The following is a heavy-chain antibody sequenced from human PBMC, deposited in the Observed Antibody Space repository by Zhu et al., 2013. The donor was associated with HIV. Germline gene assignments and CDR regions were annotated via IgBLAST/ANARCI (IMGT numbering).Heavy chain of an antibody. CDR1: GYSFTASY. CDR3: ARTYYYDSSGYDDAFDI. J-gene: IGHJ3*02. V-gene: IGHV1-2*02. Sequence: QVHLVQSGAEVKKPGASVKVSCKASGYSFTASYVHWLRQAPGQGLDWMGWINANTGDTNYAQRFQGKITLTRNTSINTAYMELSRLRSDDTAVYYCARTYYYDSSGYDDAFDIWGQGTMVTVSS. CDR2: INANTGDT. D-gene: IGHD3-22*01.